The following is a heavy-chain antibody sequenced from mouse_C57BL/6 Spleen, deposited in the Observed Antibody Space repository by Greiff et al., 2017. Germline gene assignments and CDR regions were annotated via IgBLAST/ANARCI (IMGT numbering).Heavy chain of an antibody. CDR2: ISYSGST. CDR1: GYSFTSAY. CDR3: ARWGDYYGSSGFFDY. Sequence: EVKLMQSGPGLAKPSQSLSLSCSASGYSFTSAYLNWIRKFPGNKLEYIGYISYSGSTYYNPSLISRNSITRDTSKNQYYLQLNSVTTEDTATYYGARWGDYYGSSGFFDYWGQGTTVTVSS. D-gene: IGHD1-1*01. J-gene: IGHJ2*01. V-gene: IGHV3-8*01.